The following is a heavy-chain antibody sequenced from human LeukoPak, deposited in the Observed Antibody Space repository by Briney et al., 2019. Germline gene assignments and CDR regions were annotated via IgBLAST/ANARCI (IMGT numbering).Heavy chain of an antibody. Sequence: SETLSLTCSVSGVSISSDYWSWLRQPPGKGLEGIGYIYHSGSTNYNPSLQSRVTISVHTSKNQFSLKLSSVTAADTAVYYCARDKGDYGDYYWFDPWGQGTLVTVSS. CDR1: GVSISSDY. CDR2: IYHSGST. V-gene: IGHV4-59*01. J-gene: IGHJ5*02. CDR3: ARDKGDYGDYYWFDP. D-gene: IGHD4-17*01.